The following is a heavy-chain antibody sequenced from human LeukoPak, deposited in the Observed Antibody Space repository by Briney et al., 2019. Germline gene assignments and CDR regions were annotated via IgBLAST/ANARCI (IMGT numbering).Heavy chain of an antibody. CDR3: AKVPRDSDCY. V-gene: IGHV3-7*01. D-gene: IGHD2-21*02. CDR2: INEEGSVK. CDR1: GGPFSAYW. Sequence: GGSLRLSCAVSGGPFSAYWLAWVRQSPGKGLERVAEINEEGSVKYYVDSIKGRFTISRDNAKNSLYLQMNSLGAEDTDDYYCAKVPRDSDCYWGQGTLVTVSS. J-gene: IGHJ4*02.